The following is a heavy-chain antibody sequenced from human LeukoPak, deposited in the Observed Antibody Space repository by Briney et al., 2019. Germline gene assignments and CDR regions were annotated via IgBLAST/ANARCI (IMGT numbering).Heavy chain of an antibody. CDR2: IYHSGTT. V-gene: IGHV4-4*02. Sequence: PLETLSLTCAVSGDSITSHNWWSWVRQSPGKGPEWIGEIYHSGTTNYSPSLKSRVTISVDKSKNQLSLELTSVTAADTAVYFCASCLFDYYYFAQWGQGTLVTVSS. D-gene: IGHD2/OR15-2a*01. J-gene: IGHJ4*02. CDR3: ASCLFDYYYFAQ. CDR1: GDSITSHNW.